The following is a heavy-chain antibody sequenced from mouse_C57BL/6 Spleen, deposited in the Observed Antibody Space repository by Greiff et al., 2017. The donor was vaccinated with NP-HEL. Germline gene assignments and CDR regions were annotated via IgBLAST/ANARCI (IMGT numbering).Heavy chain of an antibody. CDR2: IYPRSGNT. V-gene: IGHV1-81*01. J-gene: IGHJ4*01. CDR1: GYTFTSYG. D-gene: IGHD4-1*01. Sequence: QVQLQQSGAELARPGASVKLSCKASGYTFTSYGISWVKQRTGQGLEWIGVIYPRSGNTYYNEKFKGKATLTADKSSSTAYMELRSLTSEDSAVYFCASITGTSYAMDYWGQGTSVTVSS. CDR3: ASITGTSYAMDY.